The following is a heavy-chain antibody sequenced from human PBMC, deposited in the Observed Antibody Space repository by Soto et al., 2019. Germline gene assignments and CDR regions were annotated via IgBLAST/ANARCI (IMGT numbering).Heavy chain of an antibody. CDR1: GGTFSSYT. V-gene: IGHV1-69*02. CDR2: IIPILGIA. J-gene: IGHJ5*02. Sequence: QVQLVQSGAEVKKPGSSVKVSCKASGGTFSSYTISWVRQAPGQGLEWMGRIIPILGIANYAEKFQGRVTITADKSTSTAYMELSSLRSEDTAVYYSARVPHYYGSGSYYDNWFDPWGQGTLVTVSS. D-gene: IGHD3-10*01. CDR3: ARVPHYYGSGSYYDNWFDP.